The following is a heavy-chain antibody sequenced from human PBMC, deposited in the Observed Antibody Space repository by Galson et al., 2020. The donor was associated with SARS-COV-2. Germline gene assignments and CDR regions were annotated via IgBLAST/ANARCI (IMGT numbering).Heavy chain of an antibody. J-gene: IGHJ6*03. V-gene: IGHV3-33*01. CDR2: IWYDGSNK. D-gene: IGHD3-10*01. Sequence: GGSLRLSCAASGFTFSSYGMHWVRQAPGKGLEWVAVIWYDGSNKYYADSVKGRFTISRDNSKNTLYLQMNSLRAEDTAVYYCARSALWFGELLSYMEVWGKGTTVTVSS. CDR3: ARSALWFGELLSYMEV. CDR1: GFTFSSYG.